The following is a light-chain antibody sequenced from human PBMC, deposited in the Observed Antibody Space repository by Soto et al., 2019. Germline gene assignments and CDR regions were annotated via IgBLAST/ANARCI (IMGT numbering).Light chain of an antibody. V-gene: IGKV3-15*01. Sequence: EIVLTQSPATLSLSPGERATLSCRASQSVGSQLAWYQQKPGQAPRLLIYGASTRATGIPARFSGSGSGTEFTLSIGSLQSEDFAVYYCQQYNDWPPTFGQGTKVDIK. CDR2: GAS. CDR3: QQYNDWPPT. J-gene: IGKJ1*01. CDR1: QSVGSQ.